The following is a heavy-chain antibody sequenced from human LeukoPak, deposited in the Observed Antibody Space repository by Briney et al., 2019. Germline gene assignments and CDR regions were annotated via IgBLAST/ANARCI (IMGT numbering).Heavy chain of an antibody. D-gene: IGHD6-19*01. CDR1: GFTSSSYA. Sequence: GGSLRLSCAASGFTSSSYAMSWVRQAPGKGLEWVSAISGSGGSTYYADSVKGRFTISRDNSKNTLYLQMNSLRAEDTAVYYCAKVPGIAVAETLDYWGQGTLVTVSS. CDR3: AKVPGIAVAETLDY. V-gene: IGHV3-23*01. J-gene: IGHJ4*02. CDR2: ISGSGGST.